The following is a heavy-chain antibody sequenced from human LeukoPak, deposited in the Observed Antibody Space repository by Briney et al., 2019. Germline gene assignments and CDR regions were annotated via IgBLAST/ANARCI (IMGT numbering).Heavy chain of an antibody. CDR2: ISGSGSDI. J-gene: IGHJ4*02. CDR3: TRDPRLVDY. Sequence: GGSLRLSCEASGFSFSDFYMTWLRQAPGKGLEWVSYISGSGSDINYADSVKGRFTISRDNAENSLYLQMNSLRAEDTAMYCCTRDPRLVDYWGQGTLVTVSS. CDR1: GFSFSDFY. V-gene: IGHV3-11*01.